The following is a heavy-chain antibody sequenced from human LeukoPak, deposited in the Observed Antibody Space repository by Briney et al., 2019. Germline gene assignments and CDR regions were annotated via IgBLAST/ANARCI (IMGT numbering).Heavy chain of an antibody. J-gene: IGHJ3*02. Sequence: PGRSLRLPCAASGFPFSSYAIHWVRQAPGKGLEWVAVISYDADNKHYADSVKGRFTISRDNSKSTLYLQMNSLRADDTAVYYCARPYSGFYAAFDIWGQGTMVTVSP. D-gene: IGHD3-10*01. CDR1: GFPFSSYA. V-gene: IGHV3-30-3*01. CDR2: ISYDADNK. CDR3: ARPYSGFYAAFDI.